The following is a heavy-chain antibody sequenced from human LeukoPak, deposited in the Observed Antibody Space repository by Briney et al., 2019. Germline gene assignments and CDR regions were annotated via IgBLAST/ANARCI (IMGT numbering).Heavy chain of an antibody. Sequence: KTGGSLRLSCAASGLTFSSYAMSWVRQAPGKGLEWVSAISGSGGSTYYADSVKGRFTISGDNSKNTLYLQMNSLRAEDTAVYYCAKDNLWFGELLTYFDYWGQGTLVTVSS. CDR3: AKDNLWFGELLTYFDY. D-gene: IGHD3-10*01. J-gene: IGHJ4*02. CDR1: GLTFSSYA. V-gene: IGHV3-23*01. CDR2: ISGSGGST.